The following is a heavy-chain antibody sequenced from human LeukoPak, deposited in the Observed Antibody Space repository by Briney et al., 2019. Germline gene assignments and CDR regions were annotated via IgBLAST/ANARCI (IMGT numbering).Heavy chain of an antibody. CDR2: IYPYDSET. V-gene: IGHV5-51*01. J-gene: IGHJ4*02. D-gene: IGHD1-26*01. Sequence: GESLKISCEGYGYIFTNYWIGWVRQMPGKGLEWMGIIYPYDSETRYSPSFQGQVTMSADKSISTVYLQWNSLKASDTAMYYCARRRDLYSGSYYPFDYWGQGTLVTVSS. CDR1: GYIFTNYW. CDR3: ARRRDLYSGSYYPFDY.